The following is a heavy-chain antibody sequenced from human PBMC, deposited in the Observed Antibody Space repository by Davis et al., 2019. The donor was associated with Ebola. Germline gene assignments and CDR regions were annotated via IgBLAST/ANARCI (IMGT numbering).Heavy chain of an antibody. CDR1: GFTVSSNY. CDR2: LYTTGST. Sequence: GGSLRLSCAASGFTVSSNYIFWVRQAPGKGLEWVSVLYTTGSTYYADSVKGRFTISRDNSKNTVYLQMNSLRAEDTAVYYCTSPGDYSNYGGDYWGQGTLVTVSS. D-gene: IGHD4-11*01. J-gene: IGHJ4*02. CDR3: TSPGDYSNYGGDY. V-gene: IGHV3-53*01.